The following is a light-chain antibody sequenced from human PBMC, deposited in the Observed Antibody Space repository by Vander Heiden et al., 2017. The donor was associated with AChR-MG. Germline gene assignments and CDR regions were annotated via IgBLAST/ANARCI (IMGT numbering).Light chain of an antibody. J-gene: IGKJ1*01. Sequence: DIHMSQSPSSLSASVGDRITITCRASQYIRNDLSRYQQRPGKAPTATIEGPSIAQSGVPSRFSGSGSGTEFTLTISSLQPEDFATYYCLQYNSYPRTFAQGTKVEVK. CDR1: QYIRND. CDR2: GPS. V-gene: IGKV1-17*01. CDR3: LQYNSYPRT.